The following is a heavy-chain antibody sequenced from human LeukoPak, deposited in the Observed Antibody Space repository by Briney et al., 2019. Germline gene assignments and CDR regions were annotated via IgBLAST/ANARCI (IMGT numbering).Heavy chain of an antibody. Sequence: GGSLRLSCAASGFTFSSYGMHWVRQAPGKGLEWVAVISYDGSNKYYAGSVKGRFTISRDNSKNTLYLQMNSLRAEDTAVYYCAKDGPYYCGSGSFNWFDPWGQGTLVTVSS. CDR1: GFTFSSYG. V-gene: IGHV3-30*18. J-gene: IGHJ5*02. CDR2: ISYDGSNK. D-gene: IGHD3-10*01. CDR3: AKDGPYYCGSGSFNWFDP.